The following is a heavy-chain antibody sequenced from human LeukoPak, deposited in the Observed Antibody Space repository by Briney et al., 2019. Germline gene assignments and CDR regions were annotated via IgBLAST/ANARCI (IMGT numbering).Heavy chain of an antibody. CDR3: ARDGPAQMVDFDY. V-gene: IGHV1-2*02. D-gene: IGHD3-10*01. J-gene: IGHJ4*02. CDR1: GYTFSGTGWY. CDR2: IYPYTGAT. Sequence: ASVKVSCKASGYTFSGTGWYLYWLRQAPGQGLECMGWIYPYTGATHYAQKFQGRVAMTRDTSISTAYMESSRLRPDDTAVYYCARDGPAQMVDFDYWGQGTLVTVSS.